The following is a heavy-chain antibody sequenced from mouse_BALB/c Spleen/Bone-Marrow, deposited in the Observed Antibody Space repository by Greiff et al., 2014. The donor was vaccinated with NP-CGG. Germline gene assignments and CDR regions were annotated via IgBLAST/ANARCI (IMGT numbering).Heavy chain of an antibody. J-gene: IGHJ4*01. V-gene: IGHV1S81*02. D-gene: IGHD2-12*01. CDR3: TRSRRAMDH. Sequence: VQLQESGAELVKPRASVKLSCKASGYTFTSYYMCWVKQRPGQGLEWIGEINPSNGGTNFNEKFKSKATLTVDKSSSTAYMSLSSLTSEDSAVYYCTRSRRAMDHWGQGTSVTVSS. CDR1: GYTFTSYY. CDR2: INPSNGGT.